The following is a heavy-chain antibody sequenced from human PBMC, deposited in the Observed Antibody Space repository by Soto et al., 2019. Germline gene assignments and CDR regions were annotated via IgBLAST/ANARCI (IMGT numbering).Heavy chain of an antibody. CDR2: ISSSSSYI. V-gene: IGHV3-21*01. Sequence: GGSLRLSCAASGFTFSRYSMNWVRQAPGKGLEWVSSISSSSSYIYYADSVKGRLTISRDNAKNSLYLQMNSLRAEDTAVYYCARLKSVAAPFDYWGPGTLVTVSS. CDR1: GFTFSRYS. J-gene: IGHJ4*02. D-gene: IGHD6-19*01. CDR3: ARLKSVAAPFDY.